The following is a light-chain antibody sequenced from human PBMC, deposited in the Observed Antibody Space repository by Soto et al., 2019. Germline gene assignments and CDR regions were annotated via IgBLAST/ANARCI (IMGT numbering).Light chain of an antibody. CDR2: GAS. Sequence: EIVLTQFPGTLSLSPGERATLSCRASQSVTSNYLAWYQQRPGQPPNLLVFGASHRAPGIPDRFSGSGSGTEFTLTISRLQSEDFAVYYCQQYNNWPPWTFGQGTKVDIK. CDR3: QQYNNWPPWT. V-gene: IGKV3-20*01. CDR1: QSVTSNY. J-gene: IGKJ1*01.